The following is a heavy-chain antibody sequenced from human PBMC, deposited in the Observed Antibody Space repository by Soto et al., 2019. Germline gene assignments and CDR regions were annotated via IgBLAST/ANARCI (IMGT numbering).Heavy chain of an antibody. J-gene: IGHJ4*02. Sequence: GGSLRLSCAASGFTFSSYAMNWVRQAPGKGLEWVSAISDSGDSTYYADSVKGRFTISRDKSKNTLYLHMNSLTAEDTAVYYCAKDGFSGSGKYYFDYWGQGTLVTVSS. V-gene: IGHV3-23*01. CDR1: GFTFSSYA. CDR2: ISDSGDST. D-gene: IGHD3-10*01. CDR3: AKDGFSGSGKYYFDY.